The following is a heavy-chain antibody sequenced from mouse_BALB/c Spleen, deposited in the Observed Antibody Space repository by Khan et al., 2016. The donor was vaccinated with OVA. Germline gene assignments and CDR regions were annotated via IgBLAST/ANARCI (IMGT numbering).Heavy chain of an antibody. CDR1: GFSLTSYG. J-gene: IGHJ1*01. CDR2: IWSDGIT. CDR3: GRQRLGDFDG. V-gene: IGHV2-6-2*01. Sequence: QVQLKQSGPDLVAPSQSLSITCTVSGFSLTSYGVHWVRQPPGKGLEWLVVIWSDGITTYNSALKSRLSISKDNSKSQVFLKMNSLQTDDTAMYYCGRQRLGDFDGWGAGTTVTVSS.